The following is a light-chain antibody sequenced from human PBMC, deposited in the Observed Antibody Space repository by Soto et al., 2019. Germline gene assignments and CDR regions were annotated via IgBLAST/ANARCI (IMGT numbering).Light chain of an antibody. CDR1: QNINTY. Sequence: DIQMTQSPSSVSASVGDRVTITCRASQNINTYLNWYQQRPGKAPELLIYAASNFQSGVPSRFSGSGSKTDFTLTISSLQPEDFATYYCQQSYTTPVTFGQGTKVDIK. J-gene: IGKJ1*01. CDR2: AAS. V-gene: IGKV1-39*01. CDR3: QQSYTTPVT.